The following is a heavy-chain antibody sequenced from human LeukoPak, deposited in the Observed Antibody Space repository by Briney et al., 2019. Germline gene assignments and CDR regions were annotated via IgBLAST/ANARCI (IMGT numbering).Heavy chain of an antibody. Sequence: PGGSLRLSCAASGFTFSSYWMHWVRQAPGKGLVWVSRIDTDGSSTTYADSVKGRFTISRDNAKNSLYLQMNSLRAEDTAVYYCARGYSNSRMDVWGKGTTVTVSS. CDR3: ARGYSNSRMDV. D-gene: IGHD2-2*01. J-gene: IGHJ6*03. CDR2: IDTDGSST. V-gene: IGHV3-74*01. CDR1: GFTFSSYW.